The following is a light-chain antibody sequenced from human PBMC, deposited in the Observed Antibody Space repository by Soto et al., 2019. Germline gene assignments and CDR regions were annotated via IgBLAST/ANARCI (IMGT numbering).Light chain of an antibody. Sequence: QSVLTQPASVSGSPGQSITISCSGTSSDVGRYNAVSWYQQHPGKVPQLMIYDVSIRPSGISDRFSASKSGNMASLTISGLQAGDEADYYCSSYTVSGSYVFGTGTKVTVL. CDR3: SSYTVSGSYV. J-gene: IGLJ1*01. V-gene: IGLV2-14*03. CDR1: SSDVGRYNA. CDR2: DVS.